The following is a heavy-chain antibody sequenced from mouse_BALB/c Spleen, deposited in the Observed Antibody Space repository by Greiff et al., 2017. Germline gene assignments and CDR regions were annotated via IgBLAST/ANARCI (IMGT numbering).Heavy chain of an antibody. CDR3: ARNIYYGNYGTFAY. CDR2: ISSGGSYT. CDR1: GFTFSSYG. D-gene: IGHD2-1*01. J-gene: IGHJ3*01. Sequence: EVHLVESGGDLVKPGGSLKLSCAASGFTFSSYGMSWVRQTPDKRLEWVATISSGGSYTYYPDSVKGRFTISRDNAKNTLYLQMSSLKSEDTAMYYCARNIYYGNYGTFAYWGQGTLVTVSA. V-gene: IGHV5-6*01.